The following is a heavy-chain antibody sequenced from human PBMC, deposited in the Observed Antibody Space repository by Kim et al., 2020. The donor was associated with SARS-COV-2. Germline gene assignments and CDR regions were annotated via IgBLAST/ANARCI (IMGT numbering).Heavy chain of an antibody. J-gene: IGHJ4*02. D-gene: IGHD2-21*02. CDR3: ARALYCGGDCYPWVFDY. V-gene: IGHV3-7*04. Sequence: VKGRFTISRDNAKNSRYLQMNSLRAEDTAVYYCARALYCGGDCYPWVFDYWGQGTLVTVSS.